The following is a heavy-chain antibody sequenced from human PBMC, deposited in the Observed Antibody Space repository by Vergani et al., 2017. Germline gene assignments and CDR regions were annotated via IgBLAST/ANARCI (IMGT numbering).Heavy chain of an antibody. Sequence: QVQLQESGPGLVKPSQTLSLTCTVSGGSISSGSYYWSWIRQPAGKGLEWIGRIYTSGSTNYNPSLKSRVTMSVYTSKNQFSLKLSSVTAADTAVYYCARSIAAAGPFDYWGQGTLVTVSS. V-gene: IGHV4-61*02. J-gene: IGHJ4*02. CDR1: GGSISSGSYY. CDR2: IYTSGST. D-gene: IGHD6-13*01. CDR3: ARSIAAAGPFDY.